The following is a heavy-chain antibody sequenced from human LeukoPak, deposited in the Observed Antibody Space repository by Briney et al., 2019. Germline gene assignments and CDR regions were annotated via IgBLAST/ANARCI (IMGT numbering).Heavy chain of an antibody. D-gene: IGHD3-22*01. CDR3: AKDGDDCIEH. V-gene: IGHV3-30*04. J-gene: IGHJ4*02. CDR2: ISYDGSNK. CDR1: EFTFTNYA. Sequence: PGRSLRLSCAASEFTFTNYAMHWVRQAPGRGLEWVAVISYDGSNKYYADSVKGRFTISRDNSKNTLYLQMNSLKAEDTAVYYCAKDGDDCIEHWGQGTLVSVSS.